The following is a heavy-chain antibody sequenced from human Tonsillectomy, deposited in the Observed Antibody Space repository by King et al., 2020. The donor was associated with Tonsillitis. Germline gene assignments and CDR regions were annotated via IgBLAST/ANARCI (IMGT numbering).Heavy chain of an antibody. J-gene: IGHJ3*02. CDR1: GFTFSDYY. V-gene: IGHV3-11*05. D-gene: IGHD3-22*01. CDR3: ASAYYYDSSGYYPNAFDI. Sequence: VQLVESGGGLVKPGVSLRLSCAASGFTFSDYYMSWIRQAPGKGLEGVSYISSSSSYTNYADSVKGRFTISRDNAKNSLYLQMNSLRAEDTAVYYCASAYYYDSSGYYPNAFDIWGQGTMVTVSS. CDR2: ISSSSSYT.